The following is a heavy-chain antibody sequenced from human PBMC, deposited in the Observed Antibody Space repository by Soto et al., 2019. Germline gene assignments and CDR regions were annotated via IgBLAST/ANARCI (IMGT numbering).Heavy chain of an antibody. CDR2: IIPILGIA. CDR3: ARDDPPVINYSSYYMDV. J-gene: IGHJ6*03. Sequence: GAAVKVSCKASGGTFSSYTISWVRQAPGQGVEWMGRIIPILGIANYAQKFQGRVTITADKSTSTAYMELSSLRSEDTAVYYCARDDPPVINYSSYYMDVWGKGTTVTVSS. CDR1: GGTFSSYT. V-gene: IGHV1-69*04.